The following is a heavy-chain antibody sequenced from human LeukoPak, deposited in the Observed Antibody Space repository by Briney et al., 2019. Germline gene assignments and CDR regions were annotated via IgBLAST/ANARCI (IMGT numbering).Heavy chain of an antibody. D-gene: IGHD3-10*01. CDR3: ASRGGFSYFDY. CDR1: GFTVSSNY. CDR2: IYSGGST. V-gene: IGHV3-53*04. Sequence: GGSLRLSCAASGFTVSSNYMSWVRQAPGKGLEWVSVIYSGGSTYYADSVKGRFTISRHNSKNTVYLQMNSLRAEDTAVYYCASRGGFSYFDYWGQGSLATVSS. J-gene: IGHJ4*02.